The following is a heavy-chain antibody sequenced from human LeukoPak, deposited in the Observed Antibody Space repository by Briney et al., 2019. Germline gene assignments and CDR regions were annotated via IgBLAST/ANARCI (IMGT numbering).Heavy chain of an antibody. D-gene: IGHD1-14*01. V-gene: IGHV3-23*01. J-gene: IGHJ4*02. CDR2: ISGSGGTT. Sequence: GRSLRLSCTVSGFNFGDFAMSWVRQAPGKGLEWVSAISGSGGTTYYADSVKGRFTISRDNSKNTVYLQMNSLRAEDTAVYYCAKDLSAYNAGKRFDYWGQGTLVTVSS. CDR1: GFNFGDFA. CDR3: AKDLSAYNAGKRFDY.